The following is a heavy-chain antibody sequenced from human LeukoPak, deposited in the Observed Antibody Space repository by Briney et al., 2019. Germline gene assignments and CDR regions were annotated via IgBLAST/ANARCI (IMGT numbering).Heavy chain of an antibody. CDR1: GYTFTGYY. CDR3: AADIVVVPAARRSDVSYYCMDV. J-gene: IGHJ6*02. D-gene: IGHD2-2*01. CDR2: INPNSGGT. Sequence: ASVKVSFKSSGYTFTGYYMHWVRQAPGQGLGWVGWINPNSGGTNYAQKFQGRVTMTRDTSISTAYMELSRLRSDDTAVYYCAADIVVVPAARRSDVSYYCMDVWGQGTTVTVSS. V-gene: IGHV1-2*02.